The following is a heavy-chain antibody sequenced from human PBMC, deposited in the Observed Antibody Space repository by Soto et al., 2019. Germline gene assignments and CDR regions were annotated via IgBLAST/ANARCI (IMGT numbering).Heavy chain of an antibody. CDR2: ISGSGGAT. V-gene: IGHV3-23*01. Sequence: GGSLRLSCAASGFIFSNFAMSWVRQAPGKGLEWVSAISGSGGATWYADSVRGRLTISRDNSKNTLYLQVSSLRAEDTAVYYCARDRAFPRDTSEYWGRGTLVTVSS. CDR3: ARDRAFPRDTSEY. J-gene: IGHJ4*02. CDR1: GFIFSNFA.